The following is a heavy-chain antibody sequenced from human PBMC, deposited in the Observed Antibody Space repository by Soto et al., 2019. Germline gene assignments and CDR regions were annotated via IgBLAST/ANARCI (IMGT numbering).Heavy chain of an antibody. Sequence: QVQLVQSGAEVKKTGSSVKVSCKASGGTFSIYGFSWVRQAPGQGPEWIGGIIPILTTPNYAQKFHGRVTIVADESTTTVYMELSSLKSEDTAVYYCARGGAMGVDYWGQGTLVTVSS. D-gene: IGHD1-26*01. CDR1: GGTFSIYG. CDR3: ARGGAMGVDY. V-gene: IGHV1-69*01. CDR2: IIPILTTP. J-gene: IGHJ4*02.